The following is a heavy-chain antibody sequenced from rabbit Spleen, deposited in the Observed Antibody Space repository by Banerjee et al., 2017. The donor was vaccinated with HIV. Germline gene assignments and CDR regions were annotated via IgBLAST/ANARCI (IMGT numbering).Heavy chain of an antibody. D-gene: IGHD1-1*01. CDR2: INAVTGKA. CDR1: GFSFSVNYD. CDR3: ARDLPGIIGWNFGW. V-gene: IGHV1S45*01. J-gene: IGHJ4*01. Sequence: QEQLEESGGGLVQPGASLTLTCTASGFSFSVNYDMCWVRQAPGKGLEWIGCINAVTGKAVYASWAKGRFTFSKTSSTTVTLQMTSLTAADTATYFCARDLPGIIGWNFGWWGPGTLVTV.